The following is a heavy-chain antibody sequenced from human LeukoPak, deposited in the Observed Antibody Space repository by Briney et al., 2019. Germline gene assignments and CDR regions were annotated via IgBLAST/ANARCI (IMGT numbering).Heavy chain of an antibody. J-gene: IGHJ4*02. Sequence: SETLSLTCTVSGGSISGYYWSWIRQPPGKGLEWIGYIYNSGSTNYNPSLRSRVTISVDTSKNQFSLKLSSVTAADTAVYYCAREGPGSGSFDYWGQGTLVTVSS. CDR3: AREGPGSGSFDY. V-gene: IGHV4-59*12. D-gene: IGHD3-3*01. CDR1: GGSISGYY. CDR2: IYNSGST.